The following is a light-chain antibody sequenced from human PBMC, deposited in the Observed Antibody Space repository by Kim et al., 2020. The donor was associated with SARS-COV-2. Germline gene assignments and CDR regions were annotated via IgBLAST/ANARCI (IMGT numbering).Light chain of an antibody. CDR2: GAS. V-gene: IGKV3-15*01. Sequence: SVSPGKSAPLSRSACQSVCPPFPWYQLTPGQAPRPLICGASTRATGIPARFSGSGSGADFTLTINSLQSEDFAVYYCQLYNNLPLTFGGGTKLEI. CDR1: QSVCPP. CDR3: QLYNNLPLT. J-gene: IGKJ4*01.